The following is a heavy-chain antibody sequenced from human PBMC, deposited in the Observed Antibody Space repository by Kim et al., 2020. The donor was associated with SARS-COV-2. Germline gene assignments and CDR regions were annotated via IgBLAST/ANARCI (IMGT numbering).Heavy chain of an antibody. D-gene: IGHD3-10*01. V-gene: IGHV1-24*01. CDR2: FGPEDAET. J-gene: IGHJ5*02. CDR3: ATDFSYYGSGSLWFDP. Sequence: GVRRAPGKGLGWMGGFGPEDAETIYAQNFQGRVTMTEDTSTDTAYMELSSLRSEDTAVYYCATDFSYYGSGSLWFDPWGQGTLVTVST.